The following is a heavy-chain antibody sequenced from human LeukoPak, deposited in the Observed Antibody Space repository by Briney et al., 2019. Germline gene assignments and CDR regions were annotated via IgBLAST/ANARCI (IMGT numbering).Heavy chain of an antibody. V-gene: IGHV5-51*01. CDR2: IYPGDSGT. CDR1: GYSFTSYW. D-gene: IGHD4-17*01. CDR3: ARRSTTVTTPYYFDY. J-gene: IGHJ4*02. Sequence: GESLKISCKGSGYSFTSYWIGWVRQTPGKGLDWMGNIYPGDSGTRYSPSFQGQVTFSADKSISTAYLQWSSLKASDTAMYYCARRSTTVTTPYYFDYWGQGTLVTVSS.